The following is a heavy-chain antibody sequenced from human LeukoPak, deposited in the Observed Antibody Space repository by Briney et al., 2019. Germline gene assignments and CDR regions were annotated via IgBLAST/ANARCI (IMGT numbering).Heavy chain of an antibody. Sequence: GASVKVSCKASGYTFTSYDINWVRQATGQGLEWMGWLNPNSGNTGYAQKFQGRVTITRNTSITTAYMELSSLRSEDTAVYYCARDRIAAAGYIDYWGQGTLVTVSS. D-gene: IGHD6-13*01. V-gene: IGHV1-8*03. CDR2: LNPNSGNT. CDR3: ARDRIAAAGYIDY. J-gene: IGHJ4*02. CDR1: GYTFTSYD.